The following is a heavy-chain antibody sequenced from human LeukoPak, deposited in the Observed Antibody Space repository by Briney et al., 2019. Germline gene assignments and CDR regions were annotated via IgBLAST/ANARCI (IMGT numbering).Heavy chain of an antibody. J-gene: IGHJ4*02. CDR3: ARAVDTDPYYFDY. CDR1: GGSFSGYY. CDR2: INHSGST. D-gene: IGHD5-18*01. Sequence: PSETLSLTCAVYGGSFSGYYWSWIRQPPGKGLEWIGEINHSGSTNYNPSLKSRVTISVDTSKNQFSLKLSSVTAADTAVYYCARAVDTDPYYFDYWGQGTLVTVSS. V-gene: IGHV4-34*01.